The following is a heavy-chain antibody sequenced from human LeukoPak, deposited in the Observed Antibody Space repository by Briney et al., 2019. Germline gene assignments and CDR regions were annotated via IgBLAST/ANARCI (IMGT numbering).Heavy chain of an antibody. J-gene: IGHJ4*02. CDR1: GFTFSSYA. CDR3: ARVADYDFLSGYYSPFDH. Sequence: GRSLRLSCAASGFTFSSYAMHWVRQAPGKGLEWVANIKGDESDDHYVASVRGRFTISRDNAKRSLYLQMNNLRAEGTGVYYCARVADYDFLSGYYSPFDHWGQGVLVIVSS. D-gene: IGHD3-3*01. V-gene: IGHV3-7*01. CDR2: IKGDESDD.